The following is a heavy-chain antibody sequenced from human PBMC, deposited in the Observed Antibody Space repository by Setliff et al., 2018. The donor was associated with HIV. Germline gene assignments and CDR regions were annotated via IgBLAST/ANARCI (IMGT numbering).Heavy chain of an antibody. CDR3: VRDLAREMDY. Sequence: PGGSLRLSCAASGFTFNTYWMHWVRQAPGKGPMWISHIDNDGTSTTYADSVKGRFTVSRDNGKNAVYLQMNSLTAEDTALYYCVRDLAREMDYWGQGTLVTVSS. CDR1: GFTFNTYW. V-gene: IGHV3-74*01. J-gene: IGHJ4*02. CDR2: IDNDGTST. D-gene: IGHD3-10*01.